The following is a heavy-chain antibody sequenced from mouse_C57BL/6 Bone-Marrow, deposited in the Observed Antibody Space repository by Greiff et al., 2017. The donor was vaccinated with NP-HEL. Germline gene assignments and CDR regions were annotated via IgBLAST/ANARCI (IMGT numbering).Heavy chain of an antibody. CDR3: ARGDYGSSRFGYAMDY. D-gene: IGHD1-1*01. CDR2: IYPGDGDT. J-gene: IGHJ4*01. CDR1: GYAFSSYW. Sequence: QVQLQQSVSELVKPGASVKISCKASGYAFSSYWMNWVKERPGKGLEWIGQIYPGDGDTKYNGKFKGKATLTADKSSSTAYMQVSSLTSEDSAVYFCARGDYGSSRFGYAMDYWGQGTSVTVSS. V-gene: IGHV1-80*01.